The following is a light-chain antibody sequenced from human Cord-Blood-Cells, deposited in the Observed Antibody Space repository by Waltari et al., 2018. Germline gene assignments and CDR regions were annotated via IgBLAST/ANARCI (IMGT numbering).Light chain of an antibody. CDR1: SRYVGGYNY. CDR2: EVS. J-gene: IGLJ3*02. V-gene: IGLV2-8*01. Sequence: QSALTQPPSASGSPGQSVTISCTGTSRYVGGYNYVSWYQQHPRKAPKLMIYEVSKRPSGVPVRFSGSKSGNTASLTVSGLQAEDEADYYCSSYAGSNNWVFGGGTKLTVL. CDR3: SSYAGSNNWV.